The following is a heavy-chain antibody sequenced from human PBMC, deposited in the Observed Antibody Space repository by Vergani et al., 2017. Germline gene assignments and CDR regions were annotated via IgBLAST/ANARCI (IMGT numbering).Heavy chain of an antibody. V-gene: IGHV3-43D*04. J-gene: IGHJ3*02. D-gene: IGHD3-9*01. CDR3: AKVDKTYYDILTGSAAHEPDAFDI. Sequence: EVQLVESGGVVVQPGGSLRLSCAASGFTFDDYAMHWVRQAPGKGLEWVSLISWDGGSTYYADSVKGRFTISRDNSKNSLYLQMNSLRAEDTALYYCAKVDKTYYDILTGSAAHEPDAFDIWGQGTMVTVSS. CDR1: GFTFDDYA. CDR2: ISWDGGST.